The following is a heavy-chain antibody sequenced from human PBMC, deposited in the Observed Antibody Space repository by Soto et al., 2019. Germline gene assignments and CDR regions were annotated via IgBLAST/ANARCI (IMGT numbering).Heavy chain of an antibody. Sequence: SETLSLTCTVSGGSISSSSYYWGWIRQPPGKGLEWIGSIYYSGSTYYNPSLKSRVTISVDTSKNQFSLKLSSVTAADTAVYYCASLITMIVVVHFDYWGEGTLVTVSS. V-gene: IGHV4-39*01. CDR3: ASLITMIVVVHFDY. CDR2: IYYSGST. CDR1: GGSISSSSYY. J-gene: IGHJ4*02. D-gene: IGHD3-22*01.